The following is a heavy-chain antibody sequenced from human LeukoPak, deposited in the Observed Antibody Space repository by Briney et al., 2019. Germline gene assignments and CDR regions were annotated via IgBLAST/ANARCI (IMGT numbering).Heavy chain of an antibody. CDR2: SSGDSKFI. D-gene: IGHD5-24*01. Sequence: GGSLRLSCVASGFTLSHSAMSWVRQAPGKGLEWVASSSGDSKFIYYADSVKGRFTISRDNSKNMLYLQLNNLRAEDTALYYCAKRRGYNHFDYWGQGTLVTVSS. CDR1: GFTLSHSA. CDR3: AKRRGYNHFDY. J-gene: IGHJ4*02. V-gene: IGHV3-23*01.